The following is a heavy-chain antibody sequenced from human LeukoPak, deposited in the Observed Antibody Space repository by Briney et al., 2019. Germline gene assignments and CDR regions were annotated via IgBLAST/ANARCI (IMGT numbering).Heavy chain of an antibody. CDR2: TSGSGDST. CDR1: GFTFINYA. V-gene: IGHV3-23*01. Sequence: GGSLRLSCAASGFTFINYAMTWVRQAPGKGLEWVSATSGSGDSTFNADSVKGRFTISRDNSKNTLYLQMNTLRAEDTAIYYCAKEFRAGGCYGDFWGLGTLVTVSS. D-gene: IGHD2-15*01. J-gene: IGHJ4*02. CDR3: AKEFRAGGCYGDF.